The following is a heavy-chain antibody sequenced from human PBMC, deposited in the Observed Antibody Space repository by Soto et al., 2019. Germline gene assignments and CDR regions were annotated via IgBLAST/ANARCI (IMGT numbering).Heavy chain of an antibody. CDR3: ASDFVAETPFGY. V-gene: IGHV1-18*01. CDR1: GYTFSTYG. Sequence: QVQMVQSGAEVKKPGASVKVSCKTSGYTFSTYGISWVRQAPGQGLEWMGWINTYNGNTNYAQNFQGRVTMTTDTSTSTAYMELRSLRSDDTAVYYCASDFVAETPFGYWGQGTLVTVSS. D-gene: IGHD2-15*01. CDR2: INTYNGNT. J-gene: IGHJ4*02.